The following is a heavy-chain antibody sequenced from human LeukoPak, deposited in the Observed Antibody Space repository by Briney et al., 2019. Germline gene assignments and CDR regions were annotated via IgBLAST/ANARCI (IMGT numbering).Heavy chain of an antibody. V-gene: IGHV3-66*04. Sequence: GGSLRLSCAASGFTVSSNYMSWVRQAPGKGLEWVSLIYSGDSTYYADSVKGRFTISRDNSKNTLYLQMNSLRAEDTAVYYCARHTSSWYYFDYWGQGTLVTASS. CDR1: GFTVSSNY. D-gene: IGHD6-13*01. CDR3: ARHTSSWYYFDY. J-gene: IGHJ4*02. CDR2: IYSGDST.